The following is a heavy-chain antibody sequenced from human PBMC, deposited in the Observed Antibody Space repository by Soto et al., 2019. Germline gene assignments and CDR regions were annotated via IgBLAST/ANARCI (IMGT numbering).Heavy chain of an antibody. Sequence: QITLKESGPTLVKPTQTLTLTCTFSGFSLSTSGVGVGWIRQPPGKALEWLALIYWDDDKRYSPSLKSRLTITKDTSKIQVVLTMTNMDPVDTATYYSAHFDDSSGYSRDWYFDLWGRGTLVTVSS. CDR1: GFSLSTSGVG. J-gene: IGHJ2*01. CDR3: AHFDDSSGYSRDWYFDL. V-gene: IGHV2-5*02. D-gene: IGHD3-22*01. CDR2: IYWDDDK.